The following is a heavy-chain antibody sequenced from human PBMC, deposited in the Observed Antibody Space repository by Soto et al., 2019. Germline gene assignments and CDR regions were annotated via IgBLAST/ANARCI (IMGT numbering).Heavy chain of an antibody. CDR2: ISGSGGST. CDR1: GFTFSSYA. Sequence: EVQLLESGGGLVQPGGSLRLSCVASGFTFSSYAMSWVRQAPGKGLEWVSAISGSGGSTYYADSVKGRFTISRDNSKNTLYLQMNSLRAEDTAVYYCAKGYGRDGYNPAYFDYWGQGTLVTVSS. J-gene: IGHJ4*02. V-gene: IGHV3-23*01. D-gene: IGHD5-12*01. CDR3: AKGYGRDGYNPAYFDY.